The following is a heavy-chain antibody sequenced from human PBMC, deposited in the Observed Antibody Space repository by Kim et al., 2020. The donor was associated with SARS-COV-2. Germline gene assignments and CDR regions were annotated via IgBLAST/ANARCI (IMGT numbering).Heavy chain of an antibody. J-gene: IGHJ3*02. Sequence: SRVTISVDTSKNQFSLKLSSVTAADTAVYYCARVNYDSSGYYYVGGAFDIWGQGTMVTVSS. D-gene: IGHD3-22*01. V-gene: IGHV4-31*02. CDR3: ARVNYDSSGYYYVGGAFDI.